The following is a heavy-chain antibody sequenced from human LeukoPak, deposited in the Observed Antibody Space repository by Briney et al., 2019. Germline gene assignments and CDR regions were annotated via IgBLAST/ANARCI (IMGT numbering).Heavy chain of an antibody. Sequence: PSETLSLTCTVSGGSISSSSYYWGWIRQPPGKGLEWIGSIYYSGSTYYNPSLKSRVTISVDTSKNQFSLKLSSVTAADTAVYYCARAALRYFSYFDYWGQGTLVTVSS. D-gene: IGHD3-9*01. V-gene: IGHV4-39*07. CDR1: GGSISSSSYY. CDR3: ARAALRYFSYFDY. J-gene: IGHJ4*02. CDR2: IYYSGST.